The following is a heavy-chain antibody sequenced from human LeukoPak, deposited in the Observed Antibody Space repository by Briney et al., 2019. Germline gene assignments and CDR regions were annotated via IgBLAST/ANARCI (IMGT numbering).Heavy chain of an antibody. CDR3: ARGREITFGGVSYYFDY. CDR2: ISAYNGNI. CDR1: GYTFTSYG. Sequence: ASVKVSCKASGYTFTSYGISWVRQAPGQGLEWMGWISAYNGNINYAQKLQGRVTMTTDTSTSTAYMEQRSLRSDDTAVYYCARGREITFGGVSYYFDYWGQGTLVTVSS. J-gene: IGHJ4*02. V-gene: IGHV1-18*01. D-gene: IGHD3-16*01.